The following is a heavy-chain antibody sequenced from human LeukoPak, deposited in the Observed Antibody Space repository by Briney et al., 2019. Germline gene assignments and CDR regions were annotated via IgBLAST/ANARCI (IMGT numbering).Heavy chain of an antibody. CDR3: ARGFGELSGAFDI. CDR2: IWYDGSNK. CDR1: GFTFSNYG. V-gene: IGHV3-33*01. D-gene: IGHD3-10*01. Sequence: GGSLRLSCAASGFTFSNYGMHWVRQAPGKGLEWVAVIWYDGSNKHYADSVKGRYTISRDNSKNTLYLQMNSLRVEDTAVYYCARGFGELSGAFDIWGQGTMVTVSS. J-gene: IGHJ3*02.